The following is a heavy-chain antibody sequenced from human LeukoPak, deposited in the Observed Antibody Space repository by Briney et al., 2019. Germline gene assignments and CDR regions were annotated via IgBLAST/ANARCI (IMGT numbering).Heavy chain of an antibody. CDR3: ASSLGLRLGELSLSFDY. V-gene: IGHV3-53*01. CDR1: GFTVSSNY. Sequence: GGSLRLSCAASGFTVSSNYMSWVRQAPGKGLEWVSVIYSGGSTYYEDSVKGRFTISRDNSKNTLYLQMNSLRAEDTAVYYCASSLGLRLGELSLSFDYWGQGTLVTVSS. CDR2: IYSGGST. J-gene: IGHJ4*02. D-gene: IGHD3-16*02.